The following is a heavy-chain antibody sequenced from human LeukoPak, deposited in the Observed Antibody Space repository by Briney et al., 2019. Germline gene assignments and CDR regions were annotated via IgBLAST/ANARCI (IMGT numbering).Heavy chain of an antibody. CDR1: GYAFTGYY. V-gene: IGHV1-2*02. CDR3: ARLEHDYGDPGDAFDI. Sequence: GASVKVSCKASGYAFTGYYIHWVRQAPGQGLEWMGWINPTSGGSVYAQTFQGRVTMTRDTSISTAYMELSGLTSDDTAVYYCARLEHDYGDPGDAFDIWGQGTVVTVSS. J-gene: IGHJ3*02. D-gene: IGHD4-17*01. CDR2: INPTSGGS.